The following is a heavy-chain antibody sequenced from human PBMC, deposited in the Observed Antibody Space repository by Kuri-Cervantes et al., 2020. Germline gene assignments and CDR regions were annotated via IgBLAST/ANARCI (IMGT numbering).Heavy chain of an antibody. Sequence: ASVKDSCKASGYTFTSYGISWVRQAPGQGLEWMGWISAYNGNTNYAQKFQGRVTMTRDTSTSTVYMELSSLRSEDTAVYYCARDCIAVAGTFDYWGQGTLVTVSS. D-gene: IGHD6-19*01. J-gene: IGHJ4*02. CDR1: GYTFTSYG. CDR2: ISAYNGNT. V-gene: IGHV1-18*01. CDR3: ARDCIAVAGTFDY.